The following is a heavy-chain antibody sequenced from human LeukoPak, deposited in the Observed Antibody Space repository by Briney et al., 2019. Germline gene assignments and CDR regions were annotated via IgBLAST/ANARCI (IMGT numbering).Heavy chain of an antibody. D-gene: IGHD3-22*01. CDR2: IYYSGST. J-gene: IGHJ5*02. CDR1: GGSISSYY. Sequence: SETLSLTCTVSGGSISSYYWSWLRQPPGKGLEWIGYIYYSGSTNYNPSLKSLVTISVDTSKNQFSLKLSSVTAADTAVYYCARGGYTSPDWFDPWGQGTLVTVSS. V-gene: IGHV4-59*01. CDR3: ARGGYTSPDWFDP.